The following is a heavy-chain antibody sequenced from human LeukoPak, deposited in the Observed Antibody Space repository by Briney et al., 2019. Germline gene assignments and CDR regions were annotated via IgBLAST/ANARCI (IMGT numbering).Heavy chain of an antibody. Sequence: GGSLRLSCAASGFTFSSYGMHWVRQAPGKGLEWVAFIRYDGSNKYYADSVKGRFTISRDNSKNTLYLQMNSLRAEDTAVYYCARVGATYYYYYYYMDVWGKGTTVTVSS. V-gene: IGHV3-30*02. J-gene: IGHJ6*03. CDR3: ARVGATYYYYYYYMDV. CDR2: IRYDGSNK. CDR1: GFTFSSYG. D-gene: IGHD1-26*01.